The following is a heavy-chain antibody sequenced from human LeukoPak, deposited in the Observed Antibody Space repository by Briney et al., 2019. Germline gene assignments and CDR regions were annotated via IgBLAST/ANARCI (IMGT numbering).Heavy chain of an antibody. CDR2: ISWDGGST. J-gene: IGHJ5*02. Sequence: GGSLRLSCAASGLIFDDYTMHWVRQAPGKGLEWVSLISWDGGSTYYADSVKGRFTISRDNSKNSLYLQMNSLRTEDTALYYCAKEGQSGIGSGWYWFDPWGQGTLVTVSS. CDR3: AKEGQSGIGSGWYWFDP. D-gene: IGHD6-19*01. CDR1: GLIFDDYT. V-gene: IGHV3-43*01.